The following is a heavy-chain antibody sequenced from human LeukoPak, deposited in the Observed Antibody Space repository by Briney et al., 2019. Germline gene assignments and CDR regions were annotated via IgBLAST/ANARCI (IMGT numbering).Heavy chain of an antibody. Sequence: PSETLSLTCAVYGGSFSGYYWSWIRQPPGKGLEWIGEINHSGSTNYNPSLKSRVTISVDTSKNQFSLKLSSVTAADTAVYYCAKGGTAVSGWYKTVYYFDYWGQGTLVTVS. CDR3: AKGGTAVSGWYKTVYYFDY. CDR1: GGSFSGYY. J-gene: IGHJ4*02. CDR2: INHSGST. V-gene: IGHV4-34*01. D-gene: IGHD6-19*01.